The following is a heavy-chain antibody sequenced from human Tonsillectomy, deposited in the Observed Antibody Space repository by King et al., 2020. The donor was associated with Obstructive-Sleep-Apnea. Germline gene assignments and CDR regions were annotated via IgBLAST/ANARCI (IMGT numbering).Heavy chain of an antibody. CDR1: GFTFSSYA. D-gene: IGHD3-9*01. V-gene: IGHV3-23*04. Sequence: VQLVESGGGLVQPGGSLRLSCAASGFTFSSYAMNLVRQAPGKGLEWVSAIRGSGGSTYYADSVKGRFTISRDNSENTLYLQMNSLRAEDTAVYYCAKDLISRYDILTGYYGFDPWGQGTLVTVSS. CDR2: IRGSGGST. J-gene: IGHJ5*02. CDR3: AKDLISRYDILTGYYGFDP.